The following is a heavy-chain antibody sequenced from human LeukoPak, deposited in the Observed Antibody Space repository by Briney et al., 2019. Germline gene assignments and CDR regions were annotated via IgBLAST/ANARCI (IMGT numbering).Heavy chain of an antibody. J-gene: IGHJ5*02. D-gene: IGHD1-26*01. CDR1: GGSISSYY. CDR2: IYYSGST. CDR3: ARTAYSGSYLWFDP. V-gene: IGHV4-59*01. Sequence: SETLSLTCTVSGGSISSYYWSWIRQPPGKGLEWIGYIYYSGSTNYNPSLKSRVTISVDTSKNQFSLKLSSVTAADTAVYYCARTAYSGSYLWFDPWGQGTLVTVSS.